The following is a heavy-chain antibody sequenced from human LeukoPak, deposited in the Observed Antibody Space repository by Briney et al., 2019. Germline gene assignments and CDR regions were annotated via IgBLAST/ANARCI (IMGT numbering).Heavy chain of an antibody. Sequence: GGSLRLSCAASGFSFSSHAMHWVRQAPGKGLEWVAVISYDGTNKYYADSVKGRFTISRDNSKNTLYLQMNSLRAEDTAVYYCARDSCSSTSCYGNYWGQGTLVTVSS. D-gene: IGHD2-2*01. V-gene: IGHV3-30-3*01. J-gene: IGHJ4*02. CDR1: GFSFSSHA. CDR3: ARDSCSSTSCYGNY. CDR2: ISYDGTNK.